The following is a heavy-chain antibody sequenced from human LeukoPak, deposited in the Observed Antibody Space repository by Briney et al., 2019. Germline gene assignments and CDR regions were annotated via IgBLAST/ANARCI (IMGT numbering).Heavy chain of an antibody. J-gene: IGHJ4*02. Sequence: PSDTLSLTCTVSGGSISSSSYYWGWSRQPKGRGVEWIGSIYYSPPTYYNPSLKSPVTISVATSQTQFSLKLSSVTAADTAVYYCARTMVRGVFDYWGQGTLVTVSS. D-gene: IGHD3-10*01. CDR2: IYYSPPT. CDR3: ARTMVRGVFDY. V-gene: IGHV4-39*01. CDR1: GGSISSSSYY.